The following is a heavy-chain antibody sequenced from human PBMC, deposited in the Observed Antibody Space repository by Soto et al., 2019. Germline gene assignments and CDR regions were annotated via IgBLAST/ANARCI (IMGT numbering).Heavy chain of an antibody. CDR3: ARGGSGTYLLDY. CDR1: GFTFNSYW. D-gene: IGHD3-10*01. V-gene: IGHV3-74*01. CDR2: IKGDESST. J-gene: IGHJ4*02. Sequence: EVQLVESGGGLVQPGGSLRLSCAASGFTFNSYWMHWVRQAPGKGLVWVSRIKGDESSTSYADSVKGRFTISRDNAKNTLYLQMNSLRAEETAVYYCARGGSGTYLLDYWGQGTLVTVSS.